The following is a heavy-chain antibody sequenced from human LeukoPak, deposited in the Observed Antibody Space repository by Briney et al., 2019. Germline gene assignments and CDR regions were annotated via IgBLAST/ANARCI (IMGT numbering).Heavy chain of an antibody. D-gene: IGHD2-15*01. Sequence: ASVKVSCKASGYTFTSYYMHWVRQAPGQGLEWMGIINPSGGSTSYAQKFQGRVTMTRDMSTSTVYMELSSLRSEDTAVYYCARDAAGVVAATNYYYMDVWGKGTTVTVSS. CDR3: ARDAAGVVAATNYYYMDV. CDR1: GYTFTSYY. V-gene: IGHV1-46*01. CDR2: INPSGGST. J-gene: IGHJ6*03.